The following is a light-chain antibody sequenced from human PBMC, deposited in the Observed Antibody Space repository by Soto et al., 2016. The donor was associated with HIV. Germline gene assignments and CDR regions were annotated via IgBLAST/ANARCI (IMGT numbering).Light chain of an antibody. CDR3: QQYKTNVWT. V-gene: IGKV1-5*03. CDR2: KAS. CDR1: ESINDW. Sequence: DIQMTQSPSTLSASIGDRVSITCRASESINDWLAWYQQRPGKAPKLLIYKASSLRKGVPSRFSAVDRGTEFILTIISLQPDDFATYYCQQYKTNVWTFGQDQGEIK. J-gene: IGKJ1*01.